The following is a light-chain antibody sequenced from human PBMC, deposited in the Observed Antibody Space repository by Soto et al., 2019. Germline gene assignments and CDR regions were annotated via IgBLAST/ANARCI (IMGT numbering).Light chain of an antibody. CDR1: QSFGSN. J-gene: IGKJ2*01. Sequence: EIVMTQSPATLSVSPGERATLSCRASQSFGSNLAWYQQKPCQAPRLLIYGASTRATGITARFSGSGSGTELTLTISSLQSEDFAIEYCQQDNNRPPETFGQGTKLE. V-gene: IGKV3-15*01. CDR3: QQDNNRPPET. CDR2: GAS.